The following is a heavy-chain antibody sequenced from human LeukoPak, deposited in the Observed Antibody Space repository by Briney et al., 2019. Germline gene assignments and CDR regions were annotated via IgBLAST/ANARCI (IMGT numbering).Heavy chain of an antibody. Sequence: PGGSLRLSCAASGFTFSSYSMNWVRQAPGKGLEWVSYISSSSSTIYYADSVKGRFTISRDNAKNSLYLQMNSLRAEDTAVYYCARQVRGGEDYWGQGTLDTVSS. CDR3: ARQVRGGEDY. CDR2: ISSSSSTI. D-gene: IGHD3-10*01. J-gene: IGHJ4*02. V-gene: IGHV3-48*04. CDR1: GFTFSSYS.